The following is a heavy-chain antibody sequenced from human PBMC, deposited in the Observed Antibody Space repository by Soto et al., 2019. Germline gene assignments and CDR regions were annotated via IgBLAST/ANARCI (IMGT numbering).Heavy chain of an antibody. CDR2: IYYSGST. Sequence: PSETLSLTCTVSGGSISSYYWSWIRQPPGKGLEWIGYIYYSGSTNYNPSLKSRVTISVDTSKNQFSLKLSSVTAADTAVYYCARVKAVVVPAAHISILDVDYYYYYMDVWGKGTTVTVSS. CDR1: GGSISSYY. D-gene: IGHD2-2*01. CDR3: ARVKAVVVPAAHISILDVDYYYYYMDV. J-gene: IGHJ6*03. V-gene: IGHV4-59*01.